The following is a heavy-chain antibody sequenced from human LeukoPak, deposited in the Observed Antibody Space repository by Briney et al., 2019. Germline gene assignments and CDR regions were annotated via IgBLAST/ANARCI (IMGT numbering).Heavy chain of an antibody. CDR1: GFTFSSYS. CDR3: ARVSGDGHFDY. V-gene: IGHV3-21*01. Sequence: GGSLRLSCAASGFTFSSYSMNWVRQAPGKGLEWVSSISSSSSYIYYADSVKGRFTISRDNAKNSLYLQMSSLRAEDTAVYYCARVSGDGHFDYWGQGTLVTVSS. CDR2: ISSSSSYI. J-gene: IGHJ4*02. D-gene: IGHD2-21*02.